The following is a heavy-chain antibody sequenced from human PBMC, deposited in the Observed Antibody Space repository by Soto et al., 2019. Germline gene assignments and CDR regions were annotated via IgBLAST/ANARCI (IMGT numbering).Heavy chain of an antibody. CDR2: IYYSGST. CDR3: ARDFLYCSGGSCYGNWFDP. CDR1: GGSVSSGSYY. D-gene: IGHD2-15*01. V-gene: IGHV4-61*01. J-gene: IGHJ5*02. Sequence: SETLSLTCTVSGGSVSSGSYYWSWIRQPPGKGLEWIGYIYYSGSTNYNPSLKSRVTISVDTSKNQFSLKLSSVTAADTAVYYCARDFLYCSGGSCYGNWFDPWGQGTLVTVSS.